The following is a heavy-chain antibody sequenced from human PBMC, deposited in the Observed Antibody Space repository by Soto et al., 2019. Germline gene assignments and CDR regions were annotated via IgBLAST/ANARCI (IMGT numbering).Heavy chain of an antibody. CDR3: ARDLGTTIAGPPRRETXXXXDH. CDR1: GGTFTYYG. Sequence: QVQLVQSGAEVKRPGSSVKLSCKASGGTFTYYGISWVRQAPGQGLEWMGGIIPIIGPATYAQKFQGRVKITADQSTSTASMELRSLGSEDTALYYCARDLGTTIAGPPRRETXXXXDHWGQXTLVTVSS. V-gene: IGHV1-69*01. J-gene: IGHJ4*02. D-gene: IGHD3-22*01. CDR2: IIPIIGPA.